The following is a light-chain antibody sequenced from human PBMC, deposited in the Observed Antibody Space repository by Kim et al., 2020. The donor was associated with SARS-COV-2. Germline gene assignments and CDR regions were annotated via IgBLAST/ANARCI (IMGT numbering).Light chain of an antibody. V-gene: IGLV2-18*02. CDR1: SSDGGSYNR. J-gene: IGLJ3*02. CDR3: SSYTSSNTWV. CDR2: EVS. Sequence: GQSVTISGTGTSSDGGSYNRVSWYQQTPGTAPKLMIYEVSNRPSGVPDRFSGSKSGNTASLTISGLQAEDEADYYCSSYTSSNTWVFGGGTQLTVL.